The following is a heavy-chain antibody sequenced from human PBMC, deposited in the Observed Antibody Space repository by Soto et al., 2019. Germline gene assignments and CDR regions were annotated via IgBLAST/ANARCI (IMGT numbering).Heavy chain of an antibody. CDR2: IYTSGST. J-gene: IGHJ4*02. CDR3: ARVRSSGWYGDYYFDY. D-gene: IGHD6-19*01. CDR1: GGSISSYY. Sequence: QVQLQESGPGLVKPSETLSLTCTVSGGSISSYYWSWIRQPAGKGLEWIGRIYTSGSTNYNPSLKSLVTMSVDTSKNQFSLKLSSVTAADTAVYYCARVRSSGWYGDYYFDYWGQGTLVTVSS. V-gene: IGHV4-4*07.